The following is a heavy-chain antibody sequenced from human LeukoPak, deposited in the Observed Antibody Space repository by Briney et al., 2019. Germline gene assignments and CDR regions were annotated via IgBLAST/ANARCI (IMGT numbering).Heavy chain of an antibody. D-gene: IGHD6-19*01. CDR1: GDSISTYY. Sequence: SETLSLTCTVAGDSISTYYWTWIRQPPGKGLEWIGYIYYSGSTKYNPSLESRVTISLDMSKNQFSLRLSSVTAADTAVYYCARRLAVTGRYYFDYWGQGTLVTVSS. V-gene: IGHV4-59*08. CDR3: ARRLAVTGRYYFDY. CDR2: IYYSGST. J-gene: IGHJ4*02.